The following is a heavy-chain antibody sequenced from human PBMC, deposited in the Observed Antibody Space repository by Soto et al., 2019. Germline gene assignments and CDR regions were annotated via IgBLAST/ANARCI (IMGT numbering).Heavy chain of an antibody. J-gene: IGHJ6*02. D-gene: IGHD3-9*01. CDR3: VTASQVLRYRGGVSTYYYGMDV. CDR1: GFTFSSYW. Sequence: GGSLRLSCAASGFTFSSYWIHWVRQAPWKGLVWVSRINSDGNITSYADSVKGRFTISRDNAKNTLYLQMNSLRAEDTAVYYCVTASQVLRYRGGVSTYYYGMDVWGQGTTVTVSS. CDR2: INSDGNIT. V-gene: IGHV3-74*01.